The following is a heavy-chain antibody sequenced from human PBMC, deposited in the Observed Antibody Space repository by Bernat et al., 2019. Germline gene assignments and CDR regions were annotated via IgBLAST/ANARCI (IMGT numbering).Heavy chain of an antibody. V-gene: IGHV3-11*04. J-gene: IGHJ3*02. Sequence: QLQLQESGPGLVKPSETLSLTCTVSGGSISRSSYYWGWIRQAPGKGLEWVSYISSSGSTIYYADSVKGRFTISRDNAKNSLYLQMNSLRAEDTAVYYCTREGDGYNYQTNYDAFDIWGQGTMVTVSS. CDR3: TREGDGYNYQTNYDAFDI. D-gene: IGHD5-24*01. CDR2: ISSSGSTI. CDR1: GGSISRSSYY.